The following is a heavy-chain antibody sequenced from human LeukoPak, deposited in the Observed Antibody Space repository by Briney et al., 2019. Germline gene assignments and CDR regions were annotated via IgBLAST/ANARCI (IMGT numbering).Heavy chain of an antibody. Sequence: GGSLRLSCAASGFSFSSYRMNWVRQAPGKGLEWVSSISGSGVSTHYADSVKGRLTISRDNSKNTLYLQMNSLRAEDTAVYYCAKIDYGDYGGVDPWGQGTLVTVSS. CDR1: GFSFSSYR. CDR3: AKIDYGDYGGVDP. CDR2: ISGSGVST. J-gene: IGHJ5*02. D-gene: IGHD4-17*01. V-gene: IGHV3-23*01.